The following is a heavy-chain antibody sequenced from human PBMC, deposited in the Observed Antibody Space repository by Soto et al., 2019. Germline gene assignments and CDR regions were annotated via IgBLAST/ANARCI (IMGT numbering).Heavy chain of an antibody. Sequence: QSPRQGLEWMGWINTYNGYTNYAQKVQGRVTMTTDTSTSTAYMELRSLTCDDTAVYYCSFVLEYGSGGTCRRNWLELRGNGTLVPVS. V-gene: IGHV1-18*01. CDR3: SFVLEYGSGGTCRRNWLEL. J-gene: IGHJ5*02. CDR2: INTYNGYT. D-gene: IGHD2-15*01.